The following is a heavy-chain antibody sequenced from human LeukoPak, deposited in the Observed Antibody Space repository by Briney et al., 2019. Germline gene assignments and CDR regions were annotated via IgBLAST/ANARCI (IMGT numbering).Heavy chain of an antibody. J-gene: IGHJ4*02. Sequence: ASVKVSCKVSGYTLTELSMRWVRQAPGKGLEWMGGFDPEDGETIYAQKFQGRVTMTEDTSTDTAYMELSSLRSEDTAVYYCATDRGIAVAFDYWGQGTLVTVSS. CDR1: GYTLTELS. CDR2: FDPEDGET. D-gene: IGHD6-19*01. V-gene: IGHV1-24*01. CDR3: ATDRGIAVAFDY.